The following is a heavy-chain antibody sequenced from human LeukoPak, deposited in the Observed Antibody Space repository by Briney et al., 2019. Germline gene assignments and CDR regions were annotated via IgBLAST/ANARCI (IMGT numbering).Heavy chain of an antibody. CDR1: GFTFSSYA. Sequence: GGSLRLSCAASGFTFSSYAMSWVRQAPGRGLEWVSAISGGGGSTYYADSVEGWFTISRDNTKNTLYLQMNSLSAEDTAVYYCAKLLDYYYGIDVWGQGTTVTVSS. CDR3: AKLLDYYYGIDV. V-gene: IGHV3-23*01. J-gene: IGHJ6*02. CDR2: ISGGGGST.